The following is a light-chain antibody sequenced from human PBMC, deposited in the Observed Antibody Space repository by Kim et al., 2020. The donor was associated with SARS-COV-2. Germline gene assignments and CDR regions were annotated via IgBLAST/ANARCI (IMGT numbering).Light chain of an antibody. CDR1: KLGDKY. CDR2: QDT. Sequence: VSPGQTASITCSGDKLGDKYAAWYQQKPGQSPVLVIYQDTKRPSGIPERFSGSNSGNTATLTISGTQAMDEADYYCQAWDSITVVFGGGTQLTVL. J-gene: IGLJ2*01. CDR3: QAWDSITVV. V-gene: IGLV3-1*01.